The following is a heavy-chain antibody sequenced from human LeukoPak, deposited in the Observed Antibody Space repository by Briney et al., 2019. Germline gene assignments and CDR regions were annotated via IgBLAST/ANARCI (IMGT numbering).Heavy chain of an antibody. Sequence: GGSLRLSCAASGFTFSSYWMSWVRQAPGKGLEWVANIKQDGSEKYYVDSVKGRFTISRDNAKNSLYLQMNSLRAGDTAVYYCARYVDIVATIPYYFDYWGQGTLVTVSS. CDR3: ARYVDIVATIPYYFDY. J-gene: IGHJ4*02. CDR1: GFTFSSYW. V-gene: IGHV3-7*01. D-gene: IGHD5-12*01. CDR2: IKQDGSEK.